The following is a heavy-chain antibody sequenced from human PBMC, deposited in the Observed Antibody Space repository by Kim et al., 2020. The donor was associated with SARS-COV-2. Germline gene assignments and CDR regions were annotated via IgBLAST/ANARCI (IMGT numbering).Heavy chain of an antibody. D-gene: IGHD5-12*01. CDR1: GDSSISSGGYY. Sequence: SETLSLTCSVSGDSSISSGGYYWTWIRQHPGKGLEWIGYIYYTGRTYYNPSLKSRATISVDTSKNQFSLKLSSVSAADTAVYYCARRVGVIVATTDAFDVWGQGTMVTVSS. J-gene: IGHJ3*01. CDR2: IYYTGRT. V-gene: IGHV4-31*03. CDR3: ARRVGVIVATTDAFDV.